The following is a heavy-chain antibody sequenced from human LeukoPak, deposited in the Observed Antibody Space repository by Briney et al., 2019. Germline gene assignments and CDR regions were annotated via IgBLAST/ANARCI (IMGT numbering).Heavy chain of an antibody. CDR2: INPNSGGT. Sequence: ASVKVSCKASGYTFTGYYMHWVRQAPGQGLEWMGWINPNSGGTNYAQKFQGRVTMTRDTSISTAYMELSRLRSDDTAVYYCVRVGYYDSSGYYFQHWGQGTLVTVSS. V-gene: IGHV1-2*02. J-gene: IGHJ1*01. CDR3: VRVGYYDSSGYYFQH. D-gene: IGHD3-22*01. CDR1: GYTFTGYY.